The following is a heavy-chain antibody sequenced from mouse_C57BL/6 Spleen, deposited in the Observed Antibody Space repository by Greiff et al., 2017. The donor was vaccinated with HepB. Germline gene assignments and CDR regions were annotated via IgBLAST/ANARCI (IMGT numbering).Heavy chain of an antibody. Sequence: VQLKQSGAELVRPGASVKLSCTASGFNIKDDYMHWVKQRPEQGLEWIGWIDPENGDTEYASKFQGKATITADTSSNTAYLQLSSLTSEDTAVYYCTSYGSPFDYWGQGTTLTVSS. D-gene: IGHD1-1*01. CDR2: IDPENGDT. V-gene: IGHV14-4*01. CDR1: GFNIKDDY. CDR3: TSYGSPFDY. J-gene: IGHJ2*01.